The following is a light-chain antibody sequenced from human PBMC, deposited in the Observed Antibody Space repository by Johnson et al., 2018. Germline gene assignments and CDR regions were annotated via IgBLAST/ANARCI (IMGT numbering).Light chain of an antibody. CDR1: SSNIGNNY. CDR3: GTWESSLSVGNG. V-gene: IGLV1-51*02. Sequence: QSVLTQPPSVSAAPGQKVTISCSGSSSNIGNNYVSWYQQLPGTAPKLLIYENYKRPSGIPDRFSGSKSGTSATLGITGLQTGDEADYYFGTWESSLSVGNGVGTGTKVSVL. CDR2: ENY. J-gene: IGLJ1*01.